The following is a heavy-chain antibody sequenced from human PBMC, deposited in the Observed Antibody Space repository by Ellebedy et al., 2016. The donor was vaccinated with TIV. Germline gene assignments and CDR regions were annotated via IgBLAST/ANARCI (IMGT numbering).Heavy chain of an antibody. V-gene: IGHV3-9*01. J-gene: IGHJ3*02. Sequence: GGSLRLSXAASGFTFDDYAMHWVRQAPGKGLEWVSGISWNSGSIGYADSVKGRFTISRDNAKNSLYLQMNSLRAEDTALYYCTRKGGRSSSGAFDIWGQGTMVTVSS. CDR2: ISWNSGSI. CDR1: GFTFDDYA. CDR3: TRKGGRSSSGAFDI. D-gene: IGHD2-2*01.